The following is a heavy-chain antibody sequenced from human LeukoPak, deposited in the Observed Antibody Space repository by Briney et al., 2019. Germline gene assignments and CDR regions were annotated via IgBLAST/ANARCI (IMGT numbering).Heavy chain of an antibody. CDR2: IYHSGST. V-gene: IGHV4-4*02. Sequence: PSGTLSLTCAVSGGSISSSNWWSWVRQPPGKGLEWIGEIYHSGSTNYNPSLKSRVTMSVDTSKNQFSLKLSSVTAADTAVYYCARDSPVVPAAMSGWNSRWFDPWGQGTLVTVSS. J-gene: IGHJ5*02. CDR3: ARDSPVVPAAMSGWNSRWFDP. CDR1: GGSISSSNW. D-gene: IGHD2-2*01.